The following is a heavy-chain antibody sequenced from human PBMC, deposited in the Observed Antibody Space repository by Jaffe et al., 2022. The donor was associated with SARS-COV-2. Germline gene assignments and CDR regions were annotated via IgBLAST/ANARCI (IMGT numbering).Heavy chain of an antibody. D-gene: IGHD3-16*01. CDR2: ISGGGRNT. Sequence: VQLLESGGGLVQPGGSLTLSCTVSGFNFSTYAMNWVRQAPGKGLEWVSGISGGGRNTNYADSVKGRFTISRDNSKNTLYLQMNSLRAEDTAIYYCAKRRGAATDARGGRDFDYWGQGTLVTVSS. J-gene: IGHJ4*02. CDR3: AKRRGAATDARGGRDFDY. V-gene: IGHV3-23*01. CDR1: GFNFSTYA.